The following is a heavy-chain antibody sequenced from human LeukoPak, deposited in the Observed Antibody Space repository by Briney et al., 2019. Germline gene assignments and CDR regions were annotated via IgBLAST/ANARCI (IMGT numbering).Heavy chain of an antibody. Sequence: ASVKVSCKASGGTFSSYAISWVRQAPGQGLEWMGGIIPIFGTANYAQKFQGRVTITTDESTSTAYMEPSSLRSEDTAVYYCSVQLWGDYYYYYMDVWGKGTTVTVSS. CDR1: GGTFSSYA. CDR2: IIPIFGTA. V-gene: IGHV1-69*05. D-gene: IGHD5-18*01. J-gene: IGHJ6*03. CDR3: SVQLWGDYYYYYMDV.